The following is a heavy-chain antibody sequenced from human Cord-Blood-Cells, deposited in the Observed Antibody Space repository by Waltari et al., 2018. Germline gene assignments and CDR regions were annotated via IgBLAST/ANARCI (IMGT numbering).Heavy chain of an antibody. CDR2: ISGSGGST. D-gene: IGHD5-18*01. J-gene: IGHJ4*02. CDR1: GFTFSSYA. CDR3: AKDFKPSRIQLWFDY. Sequence: EVQLLESGGGLVQPGGSLRLSCAASGFTFSSYAMSWVRPAPGKGLEWVSAISGSGGSTYYADSVKGRFTISRDNSKNTLYLQMNSLRAEDTAVYYCAKDFKPSRIQLWFDYWGQGTLVTVSS. V-gene: IGHV3-23*01.